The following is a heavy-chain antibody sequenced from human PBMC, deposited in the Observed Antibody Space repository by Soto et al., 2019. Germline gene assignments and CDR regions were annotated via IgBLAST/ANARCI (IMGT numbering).Heavy chain of an antibody. V-gene: IGHV3-30*18. D-gene: IGHD1-1*01. CDR1: GFTFSSYG. CDR3: AKNTSRLNEIFDY. Sequence: PGGSLRLSCAASGFTFSSYGMHWVRQAPGKGLEWVAVISYDGSNKYYADSVKGRFTISRDNSKNTLYLQMNSLRAEDTAVYYCAKNTSRLNEIFDYWGQGTPVTVSS. J-gene: IGHJ4*02. CDR2: ISYDGSNK.